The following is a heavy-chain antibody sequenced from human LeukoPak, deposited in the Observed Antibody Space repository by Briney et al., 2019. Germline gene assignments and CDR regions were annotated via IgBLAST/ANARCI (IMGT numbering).Heavy chain of an antibody. V-gene: IGHV3-21*01. CDR3: ARESLAARWD. J-gene: IGHJ4*02. CDR1: GFTFSSYS. D-gene: IGHD6-6*01. CDR2: ISTSSSYI. Sequence: PGGSLRLSCTASGFTFSSYSMNWVRQAPGKGLEWVSSISTSSSYIYYADPVKGRFTNFSDNARNSLYLQMNTLRAEDTAVYSRARESLAARWDWGQGTLVTVSS.